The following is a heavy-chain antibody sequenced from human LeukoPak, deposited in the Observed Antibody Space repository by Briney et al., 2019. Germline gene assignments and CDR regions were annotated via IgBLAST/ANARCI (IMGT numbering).Heavy chain of an antibody. CDR1: GYTLTGYY. V-gene: IGHV1-2*06. CDR2: INPNSGGT. J-gene: IGHJ3*02. Sequence: GASVKVSCKASGYTLTGYYMHWVRQAPGQGLEWMGRINPNSGGTNYAQKFQGRVTMTRDTSISTAYMELSRLRSGDTAVYYCARVARSSGSYGAAFDIWGQGTMVTVSS. CDR3: ARVARSSGSYGAAFDI. D-gene: IGHD1-26*01.